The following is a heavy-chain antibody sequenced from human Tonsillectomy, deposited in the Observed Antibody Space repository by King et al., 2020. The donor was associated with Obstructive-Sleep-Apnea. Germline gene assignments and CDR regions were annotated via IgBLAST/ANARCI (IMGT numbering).Heavy chain of an antibody. Sequence: VQLQQWGAGLLKPSETLSLTCAVFGGSFSDYYWSWIRQPPGKGLEWIGEINHSGSTNYDPSLKSRVTISVDTSKNQFSLKFRSVTAADTAVYYCARGSGAAAVNWLDPWGQGTLVTVSS. J-gene: IGHJ5*02. CDR1: GGSFSDYY. D-gene: IGHD6-13*01. V-gene: IGHV4-34*01. CDR2: INHSGST. CDR3: ARGSGAAAVNWLDP.